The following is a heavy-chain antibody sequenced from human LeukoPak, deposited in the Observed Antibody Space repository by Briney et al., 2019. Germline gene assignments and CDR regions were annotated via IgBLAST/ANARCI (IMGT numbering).Heavy chain of an antibody. J-gene: IGHJ4*02. CDR3: VREGYYDSSGYLGVFDY. CDR2: ISDSGSTK. Sequence: PGGSLRLSCAASGFTFSSYEMNWVRQAPGKGLEWVSYISDSGSTKYYADSVKGRFTISRDNAKNSMYLQMNSLRAEDTAVYYCVREGYYDSSGYLGVFDYWGQGTLVTVSS. CDR1: GFTFSSYE. V-gene: IGHV3-48*03. D-gene: IGHD3-22*01.